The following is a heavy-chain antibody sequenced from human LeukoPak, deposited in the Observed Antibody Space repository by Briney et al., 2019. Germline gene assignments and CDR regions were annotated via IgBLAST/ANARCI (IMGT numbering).Heavy chain of an antibody. V-gene: IGHV1-18*01. CDR1: GYTFTSYG. CDR3: ARDLGMVRGVIILKRWFDP. J-gene: IGHJ5*02. D-gene: IGHD3-10*01. Sequence: GASVKVSCKASGYTFTSYGISWVRQAPGQGLEWMGWISAYNGNTNYAQKLQGRVTMTRNTSISTAYMELSSLRSEDTAVYYCARDLGMVRGVIILKRWFDPWGQGTLVTVSS. CDR2: ISAYNGNT.